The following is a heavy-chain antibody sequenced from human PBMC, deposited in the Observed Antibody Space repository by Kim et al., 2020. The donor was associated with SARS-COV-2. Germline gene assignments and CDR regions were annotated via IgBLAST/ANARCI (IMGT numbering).Heavy chain of an antibody. CDR3: AKSAIFGVVITRDYFDY. D-gene: IGHD3-3*01. V-gene: IGHV3-30*18. CDR2: ISYDGSNK. J-gene: IGHJ4*02. Sequence: GGSLRLSCAASGFTFSSYAMHWVRQAPGKGLEWVAVISYDGSNKYYADSVKGRFTISRDNSKNTLYLQMNSLRAEDTAVYYCAKSAIFGVVITRDYFDYWGQGTLVTVSS. CDR1: GFTFSSYA.